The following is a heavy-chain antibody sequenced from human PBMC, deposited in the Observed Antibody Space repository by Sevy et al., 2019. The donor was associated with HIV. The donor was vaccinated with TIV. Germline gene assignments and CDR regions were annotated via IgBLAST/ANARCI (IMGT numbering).Heavy chain of an antibody. CDR1: GFTFSSYG. D-gene: IGHD5-12*01. CDR3: AKDVVAMVADNFDY. CDR2: IRYDGSNK. J-gene: IGHJ4*02. V-gene: IGHV3-30*02. Sequence: GGSLRLSCAASGFTFSSYGMHWVRQAPGKGLEWVAFIRYDGSNKYYADSVKGRFTISRDNSKNTLYLQMNSLRAEDTAVYYCAKDVVAMVADNFDYWGQGTLVTVSS.